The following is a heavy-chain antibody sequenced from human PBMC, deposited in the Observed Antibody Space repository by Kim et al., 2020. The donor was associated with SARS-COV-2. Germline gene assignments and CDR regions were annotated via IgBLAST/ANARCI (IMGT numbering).Heavy chain of an antibody. CDR1: GYTFTSYA. Sequence: ASVKVSCKASGYTFTSYAMHWVRQAPGQRLEWMGWINAGNGNTKYSQKFQGRVTITRDTSASTAYMELSSLRSEDTAVYYCARVPDLRSSSWLPYYYYYGMDVWGQGTTVTVSS. CDR3: ARVPDLRSSSWLPYYYYYGMDV. J-gene: IGHJ6*02. CDR2: INAGNGNT. V-gene: IGHV1-3*01. D-gene: IGHD6-13*01.